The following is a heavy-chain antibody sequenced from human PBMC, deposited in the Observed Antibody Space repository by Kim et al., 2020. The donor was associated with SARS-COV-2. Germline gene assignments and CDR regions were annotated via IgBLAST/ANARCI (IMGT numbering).Heavy chain of an antibody. Sequence: GESLKISCKGSGYSFTSYWIGWVRQMPGKGLEWMVIIYPGDSDTRYSPSFQGQVTISADKSISTAYLQWSSLKASDTAMYYCARPRGYSGYAESFDYWGQGTLVTVSS. J-gene: IGHJ4*02. CDR1: GYSFTSYW. CDR3: ARPRGYSGYAESFDY. D-gene: IGHD5-12*01. V-gene: IGHV5-51*01. CDR2: IYPGDSDT.